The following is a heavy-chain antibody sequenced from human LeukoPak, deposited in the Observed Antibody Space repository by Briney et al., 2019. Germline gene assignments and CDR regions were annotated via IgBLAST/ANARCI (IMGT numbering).Heavy chain of an antibody. Sequence: GGSLRLSCAASGFTFSNFAMSWVRQAPGKGLEWVSAISGSGGSTYYADSVKGRFTISRDNSKNTLYLQMNSLRAEDTAVYYCAKLPAPLTDYWGQGTLVTVSS. J-gene: IGHJ4*02. CDR3: AKLPAPLTDY. CDR2: ISGSGGST. CDR1: GFTFSNFA. V-gene: IGHV3-23*01.